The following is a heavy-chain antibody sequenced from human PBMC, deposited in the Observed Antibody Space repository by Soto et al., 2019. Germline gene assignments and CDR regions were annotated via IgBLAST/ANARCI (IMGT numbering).Heavy chain of an antibody. CDR2: IWYNGSKK. J-gene: IGHJ4*02. CDR1: GFTFSNFG. Sequence: QVQLVESGGGVVQAGRSLRLSCVTSGFTFSNFGMHWVRQAPGKGLEWVALIWYNGSKKYYSDFVKGRFTISRDDSKNTLYLQMDSLTAEDTAVYYCARDLGSTNYYFDYWGLGTLVIVSS. V-gene: IGHV3-33*01. D-gene: IGHD1-1*01. CDR3: ARDLGSTNYYFDY.